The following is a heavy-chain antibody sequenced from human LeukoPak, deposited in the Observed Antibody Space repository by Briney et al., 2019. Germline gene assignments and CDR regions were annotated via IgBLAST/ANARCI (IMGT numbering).Heavy chain of an antibody. CDR3: ARALPGYYDTRGRYYYMDV. V-gene: IGHV3-21*01. Sequence: GGSLRLSCAASGFTFSDYSGNWVRQAPGKGLEWVSSISYSSSYIYYVDSVKGRFTISRDNAKNSLYLQMHSLRAEDTAVYYCARALPGYYDTRGRYYYMDVWGKGTTVTVSS. J-gene: IGHJ6*03. D-gene: IGHD3-22*01. CDR2: ISYSSSYI. CDR1: GFTFSDYS.